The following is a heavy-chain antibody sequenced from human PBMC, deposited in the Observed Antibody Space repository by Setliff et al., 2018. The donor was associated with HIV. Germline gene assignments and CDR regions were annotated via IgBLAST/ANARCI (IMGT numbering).Heavy chain of an antibody. D-gene: IGHD3-22*01. Sequence: ETLSLTCTVSGYSISSGYYWGWIRQPPGKGLEWIGSIYYSGRTYYNPSLKSRVTISVDTSKNQFSLKLSSVTAADTAVYYCARVGWDYYDSSGYLREEGFDPWGQGTLVTVSS. CDR3: ARVGWDYYDSSGYLREEGFDP. CDR1: GYSISSGYY. J-gene: IGHJ5*02. CDR2: IYYSGRT. V-gene: IGHV4-38-2*02.